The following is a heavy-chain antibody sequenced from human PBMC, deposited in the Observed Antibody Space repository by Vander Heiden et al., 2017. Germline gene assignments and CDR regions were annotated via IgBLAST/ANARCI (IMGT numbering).Heavy chain of an antibody. V-gene: IGHV3-74*01. CDR1: GFTFRRDW. CDR3: ARHSFGNSWPFDS. CDR2: VNGDGSST. D-gene: IGHD6-13*01. J-gene: IGHJ4*02. Sequence: EVQLVESGGGLVQPGGSLRLSCAASGFTFRRDWLHWVRQVPGKGLVWVSHVNGDGSSTNYADSVKGRFTISRDNAKNTLYLQKNSPSAEDTAVYHCARHSFGNSWPFDSWGQGTLVTVSS.